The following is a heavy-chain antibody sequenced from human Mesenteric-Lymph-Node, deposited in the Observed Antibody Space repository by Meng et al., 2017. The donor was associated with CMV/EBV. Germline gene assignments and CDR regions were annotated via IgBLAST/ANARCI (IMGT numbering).Heavy chain of an antibody. CDR2: IYYSGSA. CDR3: ASDEPPYY. Sequence: SETLSLTCTVSGGSINNYYWSWIRQPPGKGLEWIGYIYYSGSANYNPSLKSQVTMSVETSKNQLSLKLSSVTAADTAIYYCASDEPPYYWGQGTLVTVSS. D-gene: IGHD1-14*01. J-gene: IGHJ4*02. CDR1: GGSINNYY. V-gene: IGHV4-59*01.